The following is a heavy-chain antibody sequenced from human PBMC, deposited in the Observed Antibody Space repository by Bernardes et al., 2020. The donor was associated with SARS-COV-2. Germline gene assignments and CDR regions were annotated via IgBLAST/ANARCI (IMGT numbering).Heavy chain of an antibody. CDR1: GGSISSGDYY. CDR2: IYYSGST. CDR3: ARAPGYCSSTSCHRGDNWFDP. J-gene: IGHJ5*02. D-gene: IGHD2-2*02. V-gene: IGHV4-30-4*01. Sequence: SETLSLTCTVSGGSISSGDYYWSWIRQPPGKGLEWIGYIYYSGSTYYNPSLKSRVTISVDTSKNQFSLKLSSVTAADTAVYYCARAPGYCSSTSCHRGDNWFDPWGQGTLVTVSS.